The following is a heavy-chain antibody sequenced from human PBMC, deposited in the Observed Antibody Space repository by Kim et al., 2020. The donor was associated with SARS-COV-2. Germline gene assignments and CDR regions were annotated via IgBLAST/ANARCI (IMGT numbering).Heavy chain of an antibody. V-gene: IGHV4-61*01. D-gene: IGHD4-17*01. CDR3: ASADITVTAKTFSYLDV. CDR1: GASVSSNMFY. CDR2: IYDNGDT. Sequence: SETLSLTCNVSGASVSSNMFYWGWIRQSPGKGLEWIGCIYDNGDTNYNPSLKSRVTLSVDTSKNQFSLRLSSVTAADTARYYCASADITVTAKTFSYLDVWGKGTTVTVS. J-gene: IGHJ6*03.